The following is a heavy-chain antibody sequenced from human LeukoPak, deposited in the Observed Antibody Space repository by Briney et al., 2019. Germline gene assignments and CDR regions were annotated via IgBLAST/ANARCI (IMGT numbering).Heavy chain of an antibody. CDR3: ATGIRRYFDWLLSEFDP. D-gene: IGHD3-9*01. Sequence: ASVKVSCKVSGYTLTELSMHWVRQAPGKGLEWMGGFDPEDGETIYAQKFQGRVTMTEDTSTDTAYMELSSLRSEDTAVYYCATGIRRYFDWLLSEFDPWGQGTLVTVSS. CDR2: FDPEDGET. J-gene: IGHJ5*02. CDR1: GYTLTELS. V-gene: IGHV1-24*01.